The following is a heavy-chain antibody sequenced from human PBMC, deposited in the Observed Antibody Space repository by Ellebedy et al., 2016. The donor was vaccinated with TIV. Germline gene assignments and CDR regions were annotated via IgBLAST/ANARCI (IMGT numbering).Heavy chain of an antibody. D-gene: IGHD3-10*01. CDR2: ITTYNDNT. Sequence: AASVKVSCKASGYTFTNYGINWVRQAPGQGLEWMGWITTYNDNTNYAQKLQGRVTMTTDTSTNTAYMELRSLRSDDTAVYYCARDRVPTMVRGVIIIGHNWFDPWGQGTLVTVSS. CDR1: GYTFTNYG. J-gene: IGHJ5*02. CDR3: ARDRVPTMVRGVIIIGHNWFDP. V-gene: IGHV1-18*01.